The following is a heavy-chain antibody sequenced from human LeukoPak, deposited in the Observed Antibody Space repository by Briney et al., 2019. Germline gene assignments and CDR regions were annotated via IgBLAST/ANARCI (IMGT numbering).Heavy chain of an antibody. Sequence: SVKVSCKASGGTFRSYAISWVRQAPGQGLEWMGRIIPIFGTANYAQTFQGRVTITTDESTSTAYMDLSSLRSEDTAVYYCASSPVVVASSGYYYYYMDVWGKGTTVTVSS. D-gene: IGHD3-22*01. V-gene: IGHV1-69*05. CDR1: GGTFRSYA. CDR3: ASSPVVVASSGYYYYYMDV. CDR2: IIPIFGTA. J-gene: IGHJ6*03.